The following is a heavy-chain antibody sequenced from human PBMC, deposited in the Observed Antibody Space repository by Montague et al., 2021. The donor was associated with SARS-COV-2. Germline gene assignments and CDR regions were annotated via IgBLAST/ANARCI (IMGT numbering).Heavy chain of an antibody. CDR1: GGSISGYY. D-gene: IGHD2-2*01. J-gene: IGHJ4*02. CDR2: IYHTGST. V-gene: IGHV4-59*01. CDR3: ARAQPTCFIGNCVDYFDY. Sequence: SETLSLTCTVSGGSISGYYWTWMRQPPGKGLEWLGHIYHTGSTKYNPSLKSRVTISIDTPKNQFSLKLRSVTAADTAVYFCARAQPTCFIGNCVDYFDYWGQGALVTVSS.